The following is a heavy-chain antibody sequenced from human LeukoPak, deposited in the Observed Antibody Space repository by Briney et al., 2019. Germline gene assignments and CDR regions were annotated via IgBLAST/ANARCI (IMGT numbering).Heavy chain of an antibody. D-gene: IGHD3-10*01. Sequence: SETLSLTCTVSGVSISSYYWSWIRQPPGKGLEWIGYIYYSGSTNYNPSLKSRVTISVDTSKNQFSLKLSSVTAADTAVYYCARGSVLLWFGESTNYFDYWGQGTLVTVSS. CDR3: ARGSVLLWFGESTNYFDY. J-gene: IGHJ4*02. CDR1: GVSISSYY. V-gene: IGHV4-59*01. CDR2: IYYSGST.